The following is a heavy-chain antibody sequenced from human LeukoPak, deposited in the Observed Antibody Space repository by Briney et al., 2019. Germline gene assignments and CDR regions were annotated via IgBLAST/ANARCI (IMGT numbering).Heavy chain of an antibody. D-gene: IGHD3-22*01. Sequence: GGSLRLSCAASGFTFSSYAMHWVRQAPGKGLEWVAVISYDGSNKYYADSVKGRFTISRDNSKNTLYLQMNSLRAEDTAVYYCARDSDSSGIPSYYFDYWGQGTLVTVSS. CDR2: ISYDGSNK. CDR3: ARDSDSSGIPSYYFDY. J-gene: IGHJ4*02. V-gene: IGHV3-30-3*01. CDR1: GFTFSSYA.